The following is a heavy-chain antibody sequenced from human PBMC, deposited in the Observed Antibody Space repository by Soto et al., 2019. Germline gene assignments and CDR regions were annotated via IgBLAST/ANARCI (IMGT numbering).Heavy chain of an antibody. Sequence: SETLSLTCTVSGGSISSSSYYWGWIRQPPGKGLEWIGSIYYSGSTYYNPSLKSRVTISVDTSKNQFSLKLSSVTAADTAVYYCARHPKGYFGFDPWGQGTLVTVSS. CDR1: GGSISSSSYY. J-gene: IGHJ5*02. V-gene: IGHV4-39*01. D-gene: IGHD3-9*01. CDR3: ARHPKGYFGFDP. CDR2: IYYSGST.